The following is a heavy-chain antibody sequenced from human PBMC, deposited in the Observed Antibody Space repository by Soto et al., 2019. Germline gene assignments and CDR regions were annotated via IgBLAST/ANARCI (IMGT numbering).Heavy chain of an antibody. D-gene: IGHD1-26*01. V-gene: IGHV3-30*18. CDR1: EFTFSNYG. Sequence: QVQLVESGGGVVQPGRSLRLSCVASEFTFSNYGMHWVRQGLGKGLEWVAGISYDGSDKYYADSVKGRFTISRDNSKNTLYLQMYSLGAEDTGVYYCAKDVKKEELDDHLDYWGQGTLVTVSS. CDR2: ISYDGSDK. J-gene: IGHJ4*02. CDR3: AKDVKKEELDDHLDY.